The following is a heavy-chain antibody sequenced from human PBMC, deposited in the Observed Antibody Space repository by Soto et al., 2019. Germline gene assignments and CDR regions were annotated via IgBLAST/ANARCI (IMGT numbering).Heavy chain of an antibody. CDR1: GYTFTSYG. Sequence: ASVKVSCKASGYTFTSYGISWVRQATGQGLEWMGWMNPNSGNTGYAQKFQGRVTMTRNTSISTAYMELSSLRSEDTAVYYCARCRKHDLYEITLVNQDHYYSGIDVWGQGSTVTVSS. V-gene: IGHV1-8*01. D-gene: IGHD3-16*01. CDR2: MNPNSGNT. J-gene: IGHJ6*02. CDR3: ARCRKHDLYEITLVNQDHYYSGIDV.